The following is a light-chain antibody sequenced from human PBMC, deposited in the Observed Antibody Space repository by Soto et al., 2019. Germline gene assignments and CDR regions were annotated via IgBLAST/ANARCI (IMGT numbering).Light chain of an antibody. Sequence: QSVLTQPPSASGTPGQRVTISCSGSSSNIGSNPVSWYQQLPGTAPKSLIYSDNQPPSGVPDRISGSRSGTSASLAISGLQSEDEAEYYCAAWDDSLRGRVFGGGTKLTVL. CDR3: AAWDDSLRGRV. V-gene: IGLV1-44*01. J-gene: IGLJ2*01. CDR2: SDN. CDR1: SSNIGSNP.